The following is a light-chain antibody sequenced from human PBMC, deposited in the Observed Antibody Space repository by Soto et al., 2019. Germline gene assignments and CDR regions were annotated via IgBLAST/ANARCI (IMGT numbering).Light chain of an antibody. CDR3: SSYAGSNKVV. J-gene: IGLJ2*01. CDR2: EVS. CDR1: SSDVGGYNY. Sequence: QSALTQPPSASGSPGQSVTISCTGTSSDVGGYNYVSWYQQHPGKVPKLMIYEVSKRPSGVPDRFSGSKSGNTASLTVSGLQAEDEADYYCSSYAGSNKVVFGGGTKVTVL. V-gene: IGLV2-8*01.